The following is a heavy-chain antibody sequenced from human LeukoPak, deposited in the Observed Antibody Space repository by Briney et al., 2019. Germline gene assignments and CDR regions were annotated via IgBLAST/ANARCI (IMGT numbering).Heavy chain of an antibody. V-gene: IGHV4-59*01. D-gene: IGHD6-13*01. CDR1: GGSISSYY. CDR3: ARYTSNWGDFAY. Sequence: SETLSLTCTVSGGSISSYYWSWIRQPPGKGLEWIGYIYYSGSTNYNPSLKSRVTISVDTSKNQFSLKLSSVTAADTAVYYCARYTSNWGDFAYWGQGTLVTVSS. J-gene: IGHJ4*02. CDR2: IYYSGST.